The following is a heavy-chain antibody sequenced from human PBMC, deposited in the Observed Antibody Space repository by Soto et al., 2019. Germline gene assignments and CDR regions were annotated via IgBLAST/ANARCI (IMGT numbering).Heavy chain of an antibody. Sequence: QVQLVESGGGVVQPGRSLRLSCAASGFTSSSYPMHWVRQAPGKGLEWVAVISYDGSNKYYADSVKGRFTISRDNSKNTLYLQMNSLRAEDTAVYYCAREARRQLDYWGQGTLVTVSS. V-gene: IGHV3-30-3*01. CDR1: GFTSSSYP. J-gene: IGHJ4*02. D-gene: IGHD6-13*01. CDR3: AREARRQLDY. CDR2: ISYDGSNK.